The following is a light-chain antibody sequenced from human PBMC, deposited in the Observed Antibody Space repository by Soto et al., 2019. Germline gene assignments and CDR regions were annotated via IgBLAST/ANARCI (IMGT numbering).Light chain of an antibody. Sequence: QSVLTQSASVSGSPGQSITISCSGSSRDIGAYNYVSWYQQHPGKAPKLMMYDVSNRPSGISDRFSGSKSGNTASLTISGLQAEDEADYYCSSYSASTTPLVFGGGTKVTVL. CDR3: SSYSASTTPLV. CDR2: DVS. V-gene: IGLV2-14*01. CDR1: SRDIGAYNY. J-gene: IGLJ2*01.